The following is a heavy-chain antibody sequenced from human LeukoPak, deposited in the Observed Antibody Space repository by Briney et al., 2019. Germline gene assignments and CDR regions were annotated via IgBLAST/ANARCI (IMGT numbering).Heavy chain of an antibody. J-gene: IGHJ6*02. Sequence: GGSLRLSCAASGFNLSDYYMSWIRQAPGKGLEWVSYISSSVTTIYYADSVKGRFTISRDNSKNTLYLQMNSLRAEDTAVYYCARALNNYYYYYGMDVWGQGTTVTVSS. CDR1: GFNLSDYY. CDR2: ISSSVTTI. V-gene: IGHV3-11*04. CDR3: ARALNNYYYYYGMDV. D-gene: IGHD1/OR15-1a*01.